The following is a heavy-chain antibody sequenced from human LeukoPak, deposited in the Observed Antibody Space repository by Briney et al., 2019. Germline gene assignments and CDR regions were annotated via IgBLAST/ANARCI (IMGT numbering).Heavy chain of an antibody. CDR3: AKAEVGPLDY. J-gene: IGHJ4*02. D-gene: IGHD1-26*01. V-gene: IGHV3-23*01. CDR2: ISGSATGT. CDR1: GFTFSSYV. Sequence: GGSLRLSCTASGFTFSSYVMSWVRLAPGKGLEWVSAISGSATGTFYADSVKGRFTISRDNSRNTLYLQMNSLRVEDTALYYCAKAEVGPLDYWGQGTLVTVSS.